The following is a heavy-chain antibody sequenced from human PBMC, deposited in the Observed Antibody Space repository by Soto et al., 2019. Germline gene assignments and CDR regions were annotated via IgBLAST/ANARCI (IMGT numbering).Heavy chain of an antibody. CDR1: GYTCTSYG. CDR3: ARGRYGDY. D-gene: IGHD1-1*01. V-gene: IGHV1-18*01. J-gene: IGHJ4*02. CDR2: ISAHDDNT. Sequence: QVHLVQSGAEVRKPGASVKVSCKGSGYTCTSYGIAWVRQAPGQGLEWRGWISAHDDNTNYAQKVQGRVTVTRDTSTSTAYMELRNLRSDDTAVYYCARGRYGDYWGQGALVTVSS.